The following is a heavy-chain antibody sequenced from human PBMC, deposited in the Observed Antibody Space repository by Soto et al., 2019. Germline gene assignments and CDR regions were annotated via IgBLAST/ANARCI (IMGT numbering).Heavy chain of an antibody. D-gene: IGHD2-2*01. CDR3: AKERMEQYQLLPFFDY. V-gene: IGHV3-30*18. CDR1: GFSFSSYG. J-gene: IGHJ4*02. CDR2: ISYDGSNK. Sequence: GGSLRLSCAASGFSFSSYGMHWLRQAAGKGLEWVAVISYDGSNKYYADSVRGRFTISRDNSKNTLYLQMNSLRPEDTAVFYCAKERMEQYQLLPFFDYWGQGTLVTVSS.